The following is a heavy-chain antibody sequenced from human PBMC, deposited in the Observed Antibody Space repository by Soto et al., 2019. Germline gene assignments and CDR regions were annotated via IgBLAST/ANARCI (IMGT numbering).Heavy chain of an antibody. CDR1: GFTFRNYA. J-gene: IGHJ4*02. CDR3: AKNPGYYYDSTGYHFDY. Sequence: GGSLRLSCASSGFTFRNYAMHWVRQAPGKGLEYVSAISSNGDTTYYANSVKGRFTISRDNSKNTLYLQMNSLRAEDTVVYYCAKNPGYYYDSTGYHFDYWGQGTLVTVSS. CDR2: ISSNGDTT. D-gene: IGHD3-22*01. V-gene: IGHV3-64*01.